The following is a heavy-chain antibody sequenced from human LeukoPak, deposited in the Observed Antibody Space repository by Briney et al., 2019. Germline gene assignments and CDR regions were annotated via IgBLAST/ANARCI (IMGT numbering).Heavy chain of an antibody. J-gene: IGHJ4*02. CDR3: ARGFRSAYYGSGSYYNGRRFDY. Sequence: SETLSLTCTVSGGSISSYYWSWIRQPPGKGLEWIGRIYTSGSTNYDPSLKSRVTMSVDTSKNQFSLKLSSVTAADTAVYYCARGFRSAYYGSGSYYNGRRFDYWGQGTLVTVSS. D-gene: IGHD3-10*01. V-gene: IGHV4-4*07. CDR1: GGSISSYY. CDR2: IYTSGST.